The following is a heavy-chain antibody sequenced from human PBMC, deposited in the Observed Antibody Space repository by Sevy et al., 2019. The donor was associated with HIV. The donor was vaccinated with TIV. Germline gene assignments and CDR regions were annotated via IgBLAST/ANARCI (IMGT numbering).Heavy chain of an antibody. D-gene: IGHD3-10*01. CDR3: ARLPRGSHTLFDY. CDR2: FYPGDSDT. CDR1: GYSFTSYW. V-gene: IGHV5-51*01. Sequence: GESLKISCKGSGYSFTSYWIGWVRQMPGKGLEWMGIFYPGDSDTRYSPSFQGQVTISAEESISTAYLQWSSLKASDTAMYYCARLPRGSHTLFDYWGQGTLVTVSS. J-gene: IGHJ4*02.